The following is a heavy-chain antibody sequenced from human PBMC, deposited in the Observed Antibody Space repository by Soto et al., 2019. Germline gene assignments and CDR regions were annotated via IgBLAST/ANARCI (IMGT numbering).Heavy chain of an antibody. CDR2: IYYSGST. V-gene: IGHV4-30-4*01. CDR1: GGSISSGDYY. CDR3: ARVRAAGDDYGMDV. D-gene: IGHD6-13*01. J-gene: IGHJ6*02. Sequence: KPSETLSLTCTVSGGSISSGDYYWSWIRQPPGKGLEWIGYIYYSGSTYYNPSLKSRVTISVDTSKNQFSLKLSSVTAADTAVYYCARVRAAGDDYGMDVWGQGTTVTVS.